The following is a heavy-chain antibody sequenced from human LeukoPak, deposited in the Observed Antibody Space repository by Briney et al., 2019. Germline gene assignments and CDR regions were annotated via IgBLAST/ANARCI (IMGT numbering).Heavy chain of an antibody. Sequence: GSLRLSCAASGFTFSDYDMSWIRQPPGKGLEWIGSIYYTGSTYYNPSLKSRVTISVDTSKNQFSLRLSSVTAADTAVYYCARDYRLTQIQYWGQGTLVTVSS. V-gene: IGHV4-38-2*02. CDR1: GFTFSDYD. CDR3: ARDYRLTQIQY. CDR2: IYYTGST. D-gene: IGHD1-26*01. J-gene: IGHJ1*01.